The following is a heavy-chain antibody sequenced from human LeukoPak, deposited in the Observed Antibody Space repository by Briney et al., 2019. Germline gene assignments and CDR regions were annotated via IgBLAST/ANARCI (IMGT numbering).Heavy chain of an antibody. V-gene: IGHV7-4-1*02. J-gene: IGHJ4*02. Sequence: ASVKVSCKASGYTFTSYAMNWVRQAPGQGLEWMRWINTNTGNPTYAQGFTGRFVFSLDTSVSTAYLQISSLEAEDTAVYYCARDYIRYYDILTGYPQFDYWGQGTLVTVSS. CDR3: ARDYIRYYDILTGYPQFDY. CDR1: GYTFTSYA. CDR2: INTNTGNP. D-gene: IGHD3-9*01.